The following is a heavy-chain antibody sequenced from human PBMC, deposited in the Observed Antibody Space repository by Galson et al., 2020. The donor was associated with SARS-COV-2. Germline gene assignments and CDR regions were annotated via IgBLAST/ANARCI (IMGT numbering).Heavy chain of an antibody. CDR3: AKSYSGNHYSTFDI. CDR1: GFTFSTYG. V-gene: IGHV3-30*02. Sequence: GESLKISCAASGFTFSTYGMHWVRQAPGKGLEWVAFIPYDGSKTYHADSVKGRFTISRDNSKNTVYLQMNSLRAEETAVYFCAKSYSGNHYSTFDIWGQGTIVSVSS. D-gene: IGHD1-26*01. J-gene: IGHJ3*02. CDR2: IPYDGSKT.